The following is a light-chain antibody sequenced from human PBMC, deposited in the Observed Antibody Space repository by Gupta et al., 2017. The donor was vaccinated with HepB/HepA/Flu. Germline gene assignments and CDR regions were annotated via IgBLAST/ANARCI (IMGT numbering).Light chain of an antibody. V-gene: IGLV3-19*01. Sequence: SSEVTQDSAVSVALGQPVRITCQGDSLRNYHAAWYQQNPGPAPLLVIYSKNNRPSGIPERFSGSSARNTASLTITGAQAEDADDYCCNSRDSSENHVLFGRGTKLTVL. CDR1: SLRNYH. CDR2: SKN. J-gene: IGLJ2*01. CDR3: NSRDSSENHVL.